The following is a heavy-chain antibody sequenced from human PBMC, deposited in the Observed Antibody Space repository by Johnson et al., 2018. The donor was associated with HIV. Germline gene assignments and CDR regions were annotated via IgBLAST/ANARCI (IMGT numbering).Heavy chain of an antibody. V-gene: IGHV3-33*06. D-gene: IGHD2-15*01. CDR1: GFTFSSYG. J-gene: IGHJ3*02. CDR2: IWYDGSNK. CDR3: AKDRGSGHQWAFNI. Sequence: QVQLVESGGGVVQPGRSLRLSCAASGFTFSSYGMHWVRQAPGKGLEWVAVIWYDGSNKYYADSVKGRFTISRDNSKNTLYLQMNSLRAEDTAVYYCAKDRGSGHQWAFNIWGQGTLVTVSS.